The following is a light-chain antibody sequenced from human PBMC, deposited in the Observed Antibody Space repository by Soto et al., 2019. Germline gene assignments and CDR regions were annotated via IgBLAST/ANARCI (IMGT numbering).Light chain of an antibody. CDR3: TSYMRSSTLDYV. V-gene: IGLV2-14*01. J-gene: IGLJ1*01. Sequence: QSVLTQPASVSGSPGQSITISCTGTSSDVGGYNYVSWYQQYPGKAPKLMIYEVSNRPSGVSNRFSGSKSGNTASLTISGLRAEDEADYYCTSYMRSSTLDYVFGTGTKVTVL. CDR1: SSDVGGYNY. CDR2: EVS.